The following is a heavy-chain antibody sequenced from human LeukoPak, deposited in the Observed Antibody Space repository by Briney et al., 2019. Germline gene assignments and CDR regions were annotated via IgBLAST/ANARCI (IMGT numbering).Heavy chain of an antibody. CDR1: GYTFTSFY. CDR2: INPRGGSA. V-gene: IGHV1-46*01. CDR3: ARDGPNYYDSSGYDLSFDY. D-gene: IGHD3-22*01. Sequence: EASVKVSCKASGYTFTSFYMHWVRQAPGQGLEWMGIINPRGGSATSAQKFQGRVTLTRDTSTSTAYMELRSLRSDDTAVYYCARDGPNYYDSSGYDLSFDYWGQGTLVTVSS. J-gene: IGHJ4*02.